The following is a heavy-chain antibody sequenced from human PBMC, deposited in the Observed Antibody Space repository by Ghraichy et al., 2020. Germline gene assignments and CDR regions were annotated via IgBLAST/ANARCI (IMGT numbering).Heavy chain of an antibody. D-gene: IGHD1-26*01. Sequence: GESLNISCAASGFTFSSYGMHWVRQAPGKGLEWVAVISYDGSNKYYADSVKGRFTISRDNSKNTLYLQMNSLRAEDTAVYYCANSCQDAWELTLGCYWGQGTLVTVSS. J-gene: IGHJ4*02. CDR2: ISYDGSNK. CDR1: GFTFSSYG. V-gene: IGHV3-30*18. CDR3: ANSCQDAWELTLGCY.